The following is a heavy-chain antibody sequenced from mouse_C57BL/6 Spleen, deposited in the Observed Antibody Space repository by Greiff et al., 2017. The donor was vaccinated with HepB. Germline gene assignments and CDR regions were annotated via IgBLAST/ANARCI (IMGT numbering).Heavy chain of an antibody. CDR2: ISGGGGNT. CDR3: ARRSLGPYYAMDY. CDR1: GFTFSSYT. Sequence: EVKLVESGGGLVKPGGSLKLSCAASGFTFSSYTMSWVRQTPEKRLEWVATISGGGGNTYYQDSVKGRFTIYRDNAKNTLYLQMSSLRSEDTAVYYCARRSLGPYYAMDYWGQGTSVTVSA. D-gene: IGHD4-1*01. V-gene: IGHV5-9*04. J-gene: IGHJ4*01.